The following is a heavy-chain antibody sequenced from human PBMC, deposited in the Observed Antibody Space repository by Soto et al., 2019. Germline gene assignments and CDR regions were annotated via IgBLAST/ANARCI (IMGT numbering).Heavy chain of an antibody. D-gene: IGHD4-4*01. Sequence: EVQLLESGGGLVQPGGSLRLSCAASGLTFSGYGMSWVRQAPGTGLEWVSAISGSGSTTYYADSVKGRFTMPRDDYKNILFLQMNRLRAEDTAVYYCVTRSRGLQSSPPRLDSWGQGTLVTVSS. CDR1: GLTFSGYG. V-gene: IGHV3-23*01. J-gene: IGHJ4*02. CDR2: ISGSGSTT. CDR3: VTRSRGLQSSPPRLDS.